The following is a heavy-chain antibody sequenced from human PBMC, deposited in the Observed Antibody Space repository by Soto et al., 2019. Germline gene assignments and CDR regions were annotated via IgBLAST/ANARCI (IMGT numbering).Heavy chain of an antibody. Sequence: GGSLRLSCAASGFTFSSYSMNWVRQAPGKGLEWVSSISSSSSYIYYADSVKGRFTISRDNAKNSLYLQMNSLRAEDTAVYYCASHHPTVTTEIDYWGQGTLVTVSS. V-gene: IGHV3-21*01. CDR2: ISSSSSYI. J-gene: IGHJ4*02. CDR3: ASHHPTVTTEIDY. D-gene: IGHD4-17*01. CDR1: GFTFSSYS.